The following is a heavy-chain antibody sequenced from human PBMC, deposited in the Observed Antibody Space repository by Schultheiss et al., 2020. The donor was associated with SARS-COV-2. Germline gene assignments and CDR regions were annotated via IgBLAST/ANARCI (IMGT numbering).Heavy chain of an antibody. CDR3: AREGGFYGPVYYYYYYMDV. Sequence: GGSLRISCAASGFTFSSYAMSWVRQAPGKGLEWVSAISGSGGSTYYADSVKGRFTISRDNSKNTLYLQMNSLRAEDTAVYYCAREGGFYGPVYYYYYYMDVWGKGTTVTVSS. CDR1: GFTFSSYA. V-gene: IGHV3-23*01. CDR2: ISGSGGST. J-gene: IGHJ6*03. D-gene: IGHD3-10*01.